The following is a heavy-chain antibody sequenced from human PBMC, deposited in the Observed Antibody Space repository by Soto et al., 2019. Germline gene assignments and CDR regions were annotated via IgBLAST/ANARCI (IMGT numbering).Heavy chain of an antibody. CDR3: ARLYYDYV. D-gene: IGHD3-3*01. CDR2: VSMDSDTI. Sequence: GGSLRLSCKASGFDFSTYSMNWVRQAPGKGLEWIAYVSMDSDTIHYADSVKGRFTISRDDPENSLYLQMNSLGDEDTATYYCARLYYDYVWGQGTTVTVSS. V-gene: IGHV3-48*02. J-gene: IGHJ6*02. CDR1: GFDFSTYS.